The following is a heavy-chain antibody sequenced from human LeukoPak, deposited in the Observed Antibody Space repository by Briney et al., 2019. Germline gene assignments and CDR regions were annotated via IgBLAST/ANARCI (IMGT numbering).Heavy chain of an antibody. V-gene: IGHV3-21*01. J-gene: IGHJ4*02. CDR2: ISSSGVYI. Sequence: GGSLRLSCAASGLTFNMYTMNWLRQAPGKGLEWVSSISSSGVYIYYADSVKGRFTISRDNSKNTLYLQMNSLRTEDTAVYYCAKPSVGYCSNTTCPGYFAYWGQGTLVTVSS. CDR1: GLTFNMYT. D-gene: IGHD2-2*01. CDR3: AKPSVGYCSNTTCPGYFAY.